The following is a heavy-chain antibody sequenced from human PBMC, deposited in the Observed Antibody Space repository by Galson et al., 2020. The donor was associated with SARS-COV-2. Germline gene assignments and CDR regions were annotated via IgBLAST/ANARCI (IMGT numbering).Heavy chain of an antibody. CDR3: ARQGVNIIGLVTVPGWYFDP. CDR1: GYSVSTTNY. CDR2: VYPSGTT. D-gene: IGHD3-16*02. Sequence: SETLSLTCTVSGYSVSTTNYWGWVRQPPGRGLEWIGSVYPSGTTYYNPSLKSRVTISVDTSKNQFSLRLDSVTAAGTALYYCARQGVNIIGLVTVPGWYFDPWGRGTLVTVSS. J-gene: IGHJ2*01. V-gene: IGHV4-38-2*02.